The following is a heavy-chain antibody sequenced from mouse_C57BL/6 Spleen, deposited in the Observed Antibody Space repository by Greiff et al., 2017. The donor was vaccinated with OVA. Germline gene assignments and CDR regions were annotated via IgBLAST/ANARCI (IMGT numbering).Heavy chain of an antibody. CDR2: IDPSDSYT. Sequence: QVQLQQPGAELVKPGASVKMSCKASGYTFTSYWMHWVKQRPGQGLEWIGEIDPSDSYTNYNQKFKGKSTLTVDKSSSTAYMQLSSLTSEDSAVYYCARGNYYGARYFDVWGTGTTVTVSS. D-gene: IGHD1-1*01. CDR1: GYTFTSYW. CDR3: ARGNYYGARYFDV. J-gene: IGHJ1*03. V-gene: IGHV1-69*01.